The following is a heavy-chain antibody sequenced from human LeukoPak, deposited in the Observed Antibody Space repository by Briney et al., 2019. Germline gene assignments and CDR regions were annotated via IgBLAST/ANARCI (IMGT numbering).Heavy chain of an antibody. CDR3: ARVAIPYDISPYDGYMDV. D-gene: IGHD3-22*01. CDR2: IYYSGST. J-gene: IGHJ6*03. Sequence: SETLSLTCAISGGSISGYYWSWLRQSPDKGLEWIGYIYYSGSTNYNPSLQSRVTISVDTSKNQFSLKISSLTAADTAVYYCARVAIPYDISPYDGYMDVWGKGTTVTVSS. V-gene: IGHV4-59*01. CDR1: GGSISGYY.